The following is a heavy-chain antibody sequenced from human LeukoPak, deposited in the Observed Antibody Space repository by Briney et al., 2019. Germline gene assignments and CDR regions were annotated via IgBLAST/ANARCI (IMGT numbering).Heavy chain of an antibody. CDR3: ARGAPIFYYFES. J-gene: IGHJ4*02. CDR2: IYPDYSDT. V-gene: IGHV5-51*01. CDR1: GYIFTDYW. Sequence: NRGESLKISCKTSGYIFTDYWIGWVRQVPGKGLEWMVIIYPDYSDTRYSPSFQGQVTISADKSTSTAYLQWSSLKASDTAMYYCARGAPIFYYFESWGQGTLVSVSA.